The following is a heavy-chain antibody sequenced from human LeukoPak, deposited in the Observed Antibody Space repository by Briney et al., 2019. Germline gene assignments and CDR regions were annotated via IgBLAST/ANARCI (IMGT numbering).Heavy chain of an antibody. CDR2: IYHSGST. CDR1: GYSISSGYY. CDR3: AREGEWTDYDILTGSPTMDY. J-gene: IGHJ4*02. V-gene: IGHV4-38-2*02. D-gene: IGHD3-9*01. Sequence: SETLSLTCTVSGYSISSGYYWGWIRQPPGKGLEWIGSIYHSGSTYYNPSLKSRVTISVDTSKNQFSLKLSSVTAADTAVYYCAREGEWTDYDILTGSPTMDYWGQGTLVTVSS.